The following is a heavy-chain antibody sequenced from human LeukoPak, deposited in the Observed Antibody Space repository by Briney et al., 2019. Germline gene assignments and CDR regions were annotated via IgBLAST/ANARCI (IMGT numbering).Heavy chain of an antibody. CDR1: GYTFSSYP. Sequence: GGSLRLSCAASGYTFSSYPIHWVRQAPGKGLEWVAVISYDGNDKYYAESVKGRFIISRDNSKNTLFLQMNSLRAEDTAVYYCATDTYYNFWSGHYLWGQGALVTVSS. D-gene: IGHD3-3*01. CDR2: ISYDGNDK. J-gene: IGHJ4*02. V-gene: IGHV3-30-3*01. CDR3: ATDTYYNFWSGHYL.